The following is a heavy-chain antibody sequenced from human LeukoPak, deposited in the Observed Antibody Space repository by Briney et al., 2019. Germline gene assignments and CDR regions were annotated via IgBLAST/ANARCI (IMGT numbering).Heavy chain of an antibody. V-gene: IGHV3-23*01. CDR2: IGGSGTFT. CDR3: ARDGEILWFGELLSYYMDA. J-gene: IGHJ6*03. CDR1: GFTFSSYG. Sequence: PGGSLRLSCAASGFTFSSYGMSWVRQAPGKVLEWVSSIGGSGTFTYYADSVKGPFTISRDNSKNTLYLQMNSLRAEDTAVYYCARDGEILWFGELLSYYMDAWGKGTTVTISS. D-gene: IGHD3-10*01.